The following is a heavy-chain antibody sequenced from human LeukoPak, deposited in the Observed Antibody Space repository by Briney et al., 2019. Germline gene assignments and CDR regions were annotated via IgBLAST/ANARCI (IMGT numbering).Heavy chain of an antibody. CDR1: GGSISSYY. CDR2: IYYSGST. J-gene: IGHJ4*02. Sequence: SETLSLTCTVSGGSISSYYWSWIRQPPGKGLEWIGYIYYSGSTNYNPSLKSRVTISVDTSKNQFSLKLSSVTAADTAVYYCARYYGGNSEFDYWGQGTLVTVSS. D-gene: IGHD4-23*01. CDR3: ARYYGGNSEFDY. V-gene: IGHV4-59*01.